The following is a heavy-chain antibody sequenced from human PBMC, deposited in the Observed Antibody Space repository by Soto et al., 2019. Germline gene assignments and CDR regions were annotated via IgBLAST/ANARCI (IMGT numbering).Heavy chain of an antibody. CDR1: GGSISSYY. CDR2: IYYSGST. J-gene: IGHJ3*02. CDR3: ARTPHMITFGGVIVSSAFDI. V-gene: IGHV4-59*08. D-gene: IGHD3-16*02. Sequence: QVQLQESGPGLLKPSETLSLTCTVSGGSISSYYWSWIRQPPGKGLEWIGYIYYSGSTNYNPSLKSRVTISVDTSKNQFSLKLSSVAAADTAVYYCARTPHMITFGGVIVSSAFDIWGQGTMVTVSS.